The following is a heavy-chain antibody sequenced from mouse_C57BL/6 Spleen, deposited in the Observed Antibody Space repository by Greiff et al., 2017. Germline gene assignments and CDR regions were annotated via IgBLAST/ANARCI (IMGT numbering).Heavy chain of an antibody. V-gene: IGHV1-81*01. CDR3: ARHGNYSYFDY. J-gene: IGHJ2*01. Sequence: VQLQQSGAGLARPGASLKLSCTASGFTFTSYGISWVQQTPGKGLEWIGEIYPRSGNTYYNEKFKGKVTLTADKSSSTAYMELRSLTSEDSAVYFCARHGNYSYFDYWGQGTTLTVSS. CDR2: IYPRSGNT. CDR1: GFTFTSYG. D-gene: IGHD2-1*01.